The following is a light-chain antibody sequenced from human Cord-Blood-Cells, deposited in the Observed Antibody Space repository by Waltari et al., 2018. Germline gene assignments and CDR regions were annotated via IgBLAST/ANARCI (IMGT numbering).Light chain of an antibody. CDR3: SSYTSSSTWV. Sequence: QSALTQPASVSGSPGQSITISCTGTSSDVGGYNYVSWYQQHPGKAPKLMIYEVSNRPSGVSTRFSGSNSDNTASLTISGLPDDDEADYDCSSYTSSSTWVFGGGTKLTVL. CDR1: SSDVGGYNY. V-gene: IGLV2-14*01. CDR2: EVS. J-gene: IGLJ3*02.